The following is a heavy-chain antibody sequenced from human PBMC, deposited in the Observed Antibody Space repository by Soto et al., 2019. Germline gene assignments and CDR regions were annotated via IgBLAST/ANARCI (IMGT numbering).Heavy chain of an antibody. CDR1: CGSMISYY. CDR3: ARRIVATETIDY. J-gene: IGHJ4*02. Sequence: SETLSLTCTVSCGSMISYYWSWIRQPPGRGLEWIGFIYYAGSTKYNPSLNSRVTISVDTSKNQFSLTVTSVTAADTAVYYCARRIVATETIDYWGQGTLVTVSS. CDR2: IYYAGST. D-gene: IGHD5-12*01. V-gene: IGHV4-59*08.